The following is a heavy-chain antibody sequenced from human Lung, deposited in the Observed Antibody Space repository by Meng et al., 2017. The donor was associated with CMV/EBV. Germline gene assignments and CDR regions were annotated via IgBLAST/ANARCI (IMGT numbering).Heavy chain of an antibody. CDR3: ARGNRGLDEVVRGGYYYYGLDV. D-gene: IGHD3/OR15-3a*01. Sequence: SETXSLTCAVYGGSFSGYYWTWFRQPPGKGLEWIGEINHSGITNYNPSLKSPVTISVDTSKNQFSLKVSSVTAADTAVYYCARGNRGLDEVVRGGYYYYGLDVXGQGXMVTVSS. J-gene: IGHJ6*02. CDR2: INHSGIT. CDR1: GGSFSGYY. V-gene: IGHV4-34*01.